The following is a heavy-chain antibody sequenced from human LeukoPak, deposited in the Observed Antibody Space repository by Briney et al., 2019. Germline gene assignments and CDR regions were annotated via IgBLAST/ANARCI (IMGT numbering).Heavy chain of an antibody. Sequence: PGGSLRLSCTASGSTFRNYAMTWVRQAPGKGLEWVSTISGSGGTTYYADSVQGRLSISRDNSKNTLSLQMNSLRAEDTAVYYCAKPSSIVIVPTALQRSLDYWGQGALVTVSS. V-gene: IGHV3-23*01. CDR1: GSTFRNYA. D-gene: IGHD2/OR15-2a*01. CDR3: AKPSSIVIVPTALQRSLDY. J-gene: IGHJ4*02. CDR2: ISGSGGTT.